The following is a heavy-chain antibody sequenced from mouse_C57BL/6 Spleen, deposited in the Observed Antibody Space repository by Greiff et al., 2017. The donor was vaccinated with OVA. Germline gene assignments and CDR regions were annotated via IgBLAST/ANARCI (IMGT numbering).Heavy chain of an antibody. CDR3: ARSDYDYDHDY. D-gene: IGHD2-4*01. CDR2: INPSTGGT. CDR1: GYSFTGYY. V-gene: IGHV1-42*01. Sequence: EVQLQQSGPELVKPGASVKISCKASGYSFTGYYMNWVKQSPEKSLEWIGEINPSTGGTTYNQKFKAKATLTVDKSSSTAYMQLKSLTSEDSAVYYCARSDYDYDHDYWGQGTTLTVSS. J-gene: IGHJ2*01.